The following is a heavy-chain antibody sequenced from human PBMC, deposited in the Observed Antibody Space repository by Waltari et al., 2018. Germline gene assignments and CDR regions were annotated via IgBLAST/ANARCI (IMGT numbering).Heavy chain of an antibody. CDR2: IYTSGST. V-gene: IGHV4-4*09. D-gene: IGHD3-22*01. J-gene: IGHJ6*03. CDR1: GGSISSYY. CDR3: ARAGDYYDSSGYTAHPYYYYMDV. Sequence: QVQLQESGPGLVKPSETLSLTCTVSGGSISSYYWSWIRQPPGKGLEWIGYIYTSGSTNYNPSLKSRVTISVDTSKNQFSLKLSSVTAADTAVYYCARAGDYYDSSGYTAHPYYYYMDVWGKGTTVTVYS.